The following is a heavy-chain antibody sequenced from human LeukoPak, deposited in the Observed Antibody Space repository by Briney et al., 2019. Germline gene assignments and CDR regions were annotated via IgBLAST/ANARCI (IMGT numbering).Heavy chain of an antibody. CDR1: GFTFSSYW. CDR3: ARDVESYYYGMYV. V-gene: IGHV3-7*01. CDR2: IKQDGSEK. D-gene: IGHD3-3*01. J-gene: IGHJ6*02. Sequence: GGSLRLSCAASGFTFSSYWMSWVRQAPGKGLEWVANIKQDGSEKYYVDSVKGRFTISRDNAKNSLYLQMNSLRAEDTAVYYCARDVESYYYGMYVWGQGTTVTVSS.